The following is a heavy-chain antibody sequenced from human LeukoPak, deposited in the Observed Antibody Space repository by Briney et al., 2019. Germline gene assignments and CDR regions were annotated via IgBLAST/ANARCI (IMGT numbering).Heavy chain of an antibody. CDR2: INAGNGNT. Sequence: ASVKVSCKASGYTFTSYAMHWVRQAPGQRLEWMGWINAGNGNTKYSQEFQGRVTITRDTSASTAYMELRSLRSDDTAVYYCASISSSWYYFDYWGQGTLVTVSS. J-gene: IGHJ4*02. CDR3: ASISSSWYYFDY. V-gene: IGHV1-3*01. CDR1: GYTFTSYA. D-gene: IGHD6-13*01.